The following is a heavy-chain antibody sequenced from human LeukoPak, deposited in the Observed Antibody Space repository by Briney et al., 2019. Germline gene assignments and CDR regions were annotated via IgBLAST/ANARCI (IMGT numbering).Heavy chain of an antibody. CDR3: ARGLGVPDAFDI. V-gene: IGHV3-21*01. D-gene: IGHD1-26*01. J-gene: IGHJ3*02. CDR1: GFTFSSYR. CDR2: ISSSSSYI. Sequence: GGSLRLSCGASGFTFSSYRMNWVRQAPGKGLEWVSSISSSSSYIYSADSMKGRFTISRDNAKNSLYLQMNSLRAEDTAVYYCARGLGVPDAFDIWGQGTMVTVSS.